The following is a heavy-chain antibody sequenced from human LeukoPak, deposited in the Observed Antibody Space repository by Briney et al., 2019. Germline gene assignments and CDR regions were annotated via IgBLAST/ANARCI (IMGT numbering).Heavy chain of an antibody. CDR1: GGSITSSSYY. V-gene: IGHV4-39*07. J-gene: IGHJ4*02. Sequence: SETLSLTCTVSGGSITSSSYYWGWIRQPPGKRLEWMGIIYHSGSTYYNPSLKSRVTISVDTSKNQFSLKLSSVTDADTAVYYCARSGTYEYSSIYDYWGQGALVTVSS. D-gene: IGHD6-13*01. CDR3: ARSGTYEYSSIYDY. CDR2: IYHSGST.